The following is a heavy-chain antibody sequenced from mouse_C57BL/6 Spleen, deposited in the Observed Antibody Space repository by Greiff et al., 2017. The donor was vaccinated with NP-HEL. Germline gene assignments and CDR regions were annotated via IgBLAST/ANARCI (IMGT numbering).Heavy chain of an antibody. CDR1: GYAFSSSW. Sequence: QVQLKESGPELVKPGASVKISCKASGYAFSSSWMNWVKQRPGKGLEWIGRIYPGDGDTNYNGKFKGKATLTADKSSSTAYMQLSSLTSEDSAVYFCAREILYYGSSSYAMDYWGQGTSVTVSS. CDR2: IYPGDGDT. CDR3: AREILYYGSSSYAMDY. J-gene: IGHJ4*01. V-gene: IGHV1-82*01. D-gene: IGHD1-1*01.